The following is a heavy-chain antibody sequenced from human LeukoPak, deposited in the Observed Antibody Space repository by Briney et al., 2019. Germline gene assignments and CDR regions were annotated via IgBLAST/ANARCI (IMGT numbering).Heavy chain of an antibody. V-gene: IGHV3-66*02. Sequence: GGSLRLSCAASGFTVSGNYMSWVRQAPGKGLEWVSVIYSGGSTYYADSVKGRFTISRDNSKNTLYLQMNSLRAEDTAVYYCARLTYSYNSGLDYWGQGTLVTVSS. D-gene: IGHD5-24*01. CDR1: GFTVSGNY. CDR3: ARLTYSYNSGLDY. CDR2: IYSGGST. J-gene: IGHJ4*02.